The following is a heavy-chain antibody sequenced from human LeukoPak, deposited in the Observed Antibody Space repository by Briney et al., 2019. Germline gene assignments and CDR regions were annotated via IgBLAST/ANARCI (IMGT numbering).Heavy chain of an antibody. J-gene: IGHJ6*02. Sequence: GESLKISCKGSGYRFTDYCIGWARQMRGKGLEWMGIIYPGDSDTRYSPSFQGQVTISADKSINTAHLQWSSLKASDTAMYYCARGAAGTTPDYYYFGLDVWGQGTTVRVSS. V-gene: IGHV5-51*01. CDR2: IYPGDSDT. CDR3: ARGAAGTTPDYYYFGLDV. CDR1: GYRFTDYC. D-gene: IGHD1-7*01.